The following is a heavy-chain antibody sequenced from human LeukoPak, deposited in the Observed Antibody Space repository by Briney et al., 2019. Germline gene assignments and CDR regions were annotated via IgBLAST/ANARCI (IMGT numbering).Heavy chain of an antibody. J-gene: IGHJ3*02. CDR1: GYNFTNYW. CDR2: IYPGDSDT. V-gene: IGHV5-51*01. D-gene: IGHD3-10*01. Sequence: GESLKISCKGSGYNFTNYWIGWVRQMPGKGLEWVGIIYPGDSDTRYSPSFQGQVTISADKSISTAYLQWSSLKASDTAMYYCASQGGAGDHLVRRYGAFDIWGQGTMVTVSS. CDR3: ASQGGAGDHLVRRYGAFDI.